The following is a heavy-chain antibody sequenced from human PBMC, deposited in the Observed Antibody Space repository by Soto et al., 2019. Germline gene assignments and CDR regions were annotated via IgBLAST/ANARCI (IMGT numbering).Heavy chain of an antibody. CDR3: ARAPIAVAGGDYFDY. J-gene: IGHJ4*02. Sequence: PGGSLRLSCAASGFTFSSYAMHWVRQAPGKGLEWVAVISYDGSNKYYADSVKGRFTISRDNSKNTLYLQMNSLRAEDTAVYYCARAPIAVAGGDYFDYWGQGTLVTVSS. D-gene: IGHD6-19*01. CDR2: ISYDGSNK. V-gene: IGHV3-30-3*01. CDR1: GFTFSSYA.